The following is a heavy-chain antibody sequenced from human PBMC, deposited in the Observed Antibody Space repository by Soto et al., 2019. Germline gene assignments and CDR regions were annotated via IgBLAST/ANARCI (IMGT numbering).Heavy chain of an antibody. CDR1: GGSISSYY. CDR3: ARHYCSGGSCYVYFDY. Sequence: SETLSLTCTVSGGSISSYYLGWIRQPPGKGLEWIGYIYYSGSTNYNPSLKSRVTISVDTSKNQFSLKLSSVTAADTAVYYCARHYCSGGSCYVYFDYWGQGTLVTVSS. V-gene: IGHV4-59*08. CDR2: IYYSGST. J-gene: IGHJ4*02. D-gene: IGHD2-15*01.